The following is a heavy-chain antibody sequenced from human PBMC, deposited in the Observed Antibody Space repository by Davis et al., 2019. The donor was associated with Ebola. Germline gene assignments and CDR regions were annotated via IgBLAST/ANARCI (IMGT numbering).Heavy chain of an antibody. CDR2: IKYDGSEK. Sequence: GESLKISCAASGFIVSSNYMHWVRQAPGKGLEWVANIKYDGSEKDYVDSVKGRFTISRDNAKNSLYLYMNSLRVEDTAVYYCASRMTTALSWGQGTTVTVSS. CDR3: ASRMTTALS. CDR1: GFIVSSNY. V-gene: IGHV3-7*03. J-gene: IGHJ6*02. D-gene: IGHD4-11*01.